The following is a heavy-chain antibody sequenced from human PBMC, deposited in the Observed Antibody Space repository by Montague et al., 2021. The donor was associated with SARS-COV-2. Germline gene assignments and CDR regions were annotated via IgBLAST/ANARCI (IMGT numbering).Heavy chain of an antibody. V-gene: IGHV4-59*01. Sequence: SETLSLTCTVSGGSISRYSWTWIRQPPGKGLEWIGYIYNSGSTNYNPSLTSRVTISVDTSKNQFSLKLSSVAAAATAVYYCARVGRCSSWYEVAFDGWGQGAIVTVSS. CDR2: IYNSGST. J-gene: IGHJ3*01. CDR1: GGSISRYS. D-gene: IGHD6-13*01. CDR3: ARVGRCSSWYEVAFDG.